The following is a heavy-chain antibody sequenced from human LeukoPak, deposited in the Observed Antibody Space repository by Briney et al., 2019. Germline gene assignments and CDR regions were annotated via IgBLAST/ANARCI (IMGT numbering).Heavy chain of an antibody. D-gene: IGHD3-16*01. CDR1: GGSISSYY. J-gene: IGHJ6*03. CDR2: IYYGGST. Sequence: SETLSFTCTVSGGSISSYYWSWIRQPPGKGLEWIGYIYYGGSTNYNPSLKSRVTISVHTSKNQFSLKLRSVTAADTAVYYCARETSQKGAHYMDVWGKGTTVTISS. CDR3: ARETSQKGAHYMDV. V-gene: IGHV4-59*01.